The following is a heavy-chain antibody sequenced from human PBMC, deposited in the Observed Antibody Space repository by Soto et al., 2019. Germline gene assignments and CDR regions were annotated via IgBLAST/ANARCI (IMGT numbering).Heavy chain of an antibody. J-gene: IGHJ6*02. CDR1: GFTFGDYA. CDR3: TSSRLSGYSYGTGYSYYGMDV. V-gene: IGHV3-49*04. Sequence: GGSLRLSCTASGFTFGDYAMSWVRQAPGKGLEWVGFIRSKAYGGTTEYAASVKGRFTISRDDSKSIAYLQMNSLKTAYTAVYYCTSSRLSGYSYGTGYSYYGMDVWGQGTTVTVSS. D-gene: IGHD5-18*01. CDR2: IRSKAYGGTT.